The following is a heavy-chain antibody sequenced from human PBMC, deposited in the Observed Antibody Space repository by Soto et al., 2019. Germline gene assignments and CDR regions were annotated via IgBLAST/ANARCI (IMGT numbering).Heavy chain of an antibody. Sequence: EVQLLESGGGLVQPGGSLRLSCAASGFTFSSYAMSWVRQAPGKGLEWVSAISGSGGSTYYADSVKGRFTISRDNSKNTLYLQMNSLRAEDTAVYYCAKLRVLWCAEGYNWFDPWGQGTLVTVSS. V-gene: IGHV3-23*01. D-gene: IGHD3-10*01. CDR3: AKLRVLWCAEGYNWFDP. CDR2: ISGSGGST. J-gene: IGHJ5*02. CDR1: GFTFSSYA.